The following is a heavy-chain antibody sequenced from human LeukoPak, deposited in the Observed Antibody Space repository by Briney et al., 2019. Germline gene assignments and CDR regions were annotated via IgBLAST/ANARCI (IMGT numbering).Heavy chain of an antibody. CDR3: AVTYCGGDCYYYNWFDP. D-gene: IGHD2-21*02. J-gene: IGHJ5*02. CDR2: INPNSGGT. V-gene: IGHV1-2*02. CDR1: GYTFTGYY. Sequence: ASVTVSCKASGYTFTGYYMHWVRQAPGQGLEWMGWINPNSGGTNYAQKFQGRVTMTRDTSISTAYMELSRLRSDDTAVYYCAVTYCGGDCYYYNWFDPWGQGTLVTVSS.